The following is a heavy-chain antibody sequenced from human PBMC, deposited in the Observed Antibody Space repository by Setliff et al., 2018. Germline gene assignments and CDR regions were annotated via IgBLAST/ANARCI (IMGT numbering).Heavy chain of an antibody. D-gene: IGHD3-10*01. CDR3: AKVRRVDYGSGSYEYYFDY. J-gene: IGHJ4*02. CDR2: ISGSGGST. CDR1: GFTFSSYA. Sequence: GGSPRLSCAASGFTFSSYAMSWVRQAPGKGLEWVSAISGSGGSTYYADSVKGRFTISRDNSKNTLYLQMNSLRAEDTAVYYCAKVRRVDYGSGSYEYYFDYWGQGTLVTVSS. V-gene: IGHV3-23*01.